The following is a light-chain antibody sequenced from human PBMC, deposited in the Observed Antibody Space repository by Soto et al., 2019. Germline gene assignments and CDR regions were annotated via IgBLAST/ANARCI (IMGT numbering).Light chain of an antibody. J-gene: IGLJ3*02. Sequence: QSVLTQPPSVSGAPGQRVTISCTGSSSNIGSGYDVHWYQQLPGTAPKLLIYGNSNRPSGVPDRFSGSKSGTSASLAITGLQAEDEAEYYCQSYDSSLSGWVVCGGTKLTVL. V-gene: IGLV1-40*01. CDR1: SSNIGSGYD. CDR3: QSYDSSLSGWV. CDR2: GNS.